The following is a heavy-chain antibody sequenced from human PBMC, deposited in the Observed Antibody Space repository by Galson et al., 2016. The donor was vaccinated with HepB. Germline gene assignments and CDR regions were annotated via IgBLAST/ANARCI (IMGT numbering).Heavy chain of an antibody. Sequence: SLRLSCAASGFTFSSYAMTWVRQVPGKGLEWVSAIGGSGDDTYYADSVKGRFTISRDNPKNTLYLQMNSLRVEDTAVYYCATYSSTWQYFQYWGQGTLVTVSS. D-gene: IGHD6-13*01. CDR1: GFTFSSYA. CDR3: ATYSSTWQYFQY. J-gene: IGHJ1*01. V-gene: IGHV3-23*01. CDR2: IGGSGDDT.